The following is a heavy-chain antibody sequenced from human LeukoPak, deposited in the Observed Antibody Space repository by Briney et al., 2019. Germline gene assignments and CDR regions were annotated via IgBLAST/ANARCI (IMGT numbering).Heavy chain of an antibody. V-gene: IGHV3-21*01. CDR3: ARDPYQLGDCSGGSCYGNYYYYMDV. J-gene: IGHJ6*03. CDR2: ISSSSSYI. Sequence: GGSLRLSCAASGFTFSSYSMNWVRQAPGKGLEWVSFISSSSSYIYYADSVKGRFTISRDNAKNSLYLQMNSLRAEDTAVYYCARDPYQLGDCSGGSCYGNYYYYMDVWGKGTTATVSS. CDR1: GFTFSSYS. D-gene: IGHD2-15*01.